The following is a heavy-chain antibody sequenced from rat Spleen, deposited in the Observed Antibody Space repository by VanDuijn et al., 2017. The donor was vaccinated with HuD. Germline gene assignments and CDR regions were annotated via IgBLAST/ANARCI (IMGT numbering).Heavy chain of an antibody. CDR3: ARDPSWFAY. V-gene: IGHV5-29*01. CDR1: GFTFSDYY. J-gene: IGHJ3*01. Sequence: EVQLVESDGGLVQPGRSLKLSCAASGFTFSDYYMAWVRQAPTKGLEWVATISYDGSSTYYRDSVKGRFTISRDNAKSTLYLQMDSLRSEDTATYYCARDPSWFAYWGQGTLVTVSS. CDR2: ISYDGSST.